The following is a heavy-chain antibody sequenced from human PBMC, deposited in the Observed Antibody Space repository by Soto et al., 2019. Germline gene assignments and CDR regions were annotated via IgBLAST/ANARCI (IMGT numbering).Heavy chain of an antibody. CDR3: ANLMRFGERKYYYYYYGMDV. CDR2: INHSGST. CDR1: DGYFSGYY. Sequence: SETQSLPCALYDGYFSGYYWSWIRQPTGKGLEWIGEINHSGSTNYNPSLKSRVTISVDTSKNQFSLKLSSVTAADTAVYYCANLMRFGERKYYYYYYGMDVWGQGTTVTVSS. J-gene: IGHJ6*02. D-gene: IGHD3-10*01. V-gene: IGHV4-34*01.